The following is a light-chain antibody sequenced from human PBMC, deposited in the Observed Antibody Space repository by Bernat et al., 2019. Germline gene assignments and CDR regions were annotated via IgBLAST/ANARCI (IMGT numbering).Light chain of an antibody. Sequence: DIQMTQSPTLLSASVGDKVTITCRASQDISISLAWFQQKPGRAPKSLIYSASILQSEFPSKFSGSGYGTDFSLTISSLHPGDSATYYCQQYHVYPTTFGQRTKVEIK. CDR2: SAS. J-gene: IGKJ1*01. CDR3: QQYHVYPTT. CDR1: QDISIS. V-gene: IGKV1-16*02.